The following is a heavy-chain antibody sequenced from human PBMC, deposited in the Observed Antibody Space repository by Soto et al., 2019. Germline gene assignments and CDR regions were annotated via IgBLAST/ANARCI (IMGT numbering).Heavy chain of an antibody. CDR2: ISPRSGGT. Sequence: GASVKVSCKASGYTFTDYYMHWVRQAPGQGFEWMGRISPRSGGTNYAQKFQGRVTMTWDTSLNTAYMELSSLISEDTAVYYCARPPGYISDWYYFDLWGQGTLVTVSS. J-gene: IGHJ4*02. V-gene: IGHV1-2*02. CDR3: ARPPGYISDWYYFDL. CDR1: GYTFTDYY. D-gene: IGHD3-9*01.